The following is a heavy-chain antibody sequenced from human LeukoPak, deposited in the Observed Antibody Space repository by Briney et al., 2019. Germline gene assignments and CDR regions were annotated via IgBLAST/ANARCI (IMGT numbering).Heavy chain of an antibody. CDR2: ISRGGRDR. Sequence: GGSLRLSCRTSGFSFSEYAINWVRQAPGKGLEWVSGISRGGRDRYYADSVKGRFTIYSDNSDSTLYLQMNRLRGEDTAVYYCAKDRWLNIERRPMDYWGQGTLVTVSS. CDR1: GFSFSEYA. J-gene: IGHJ4*02. CDR3: AKDRWLNIERRPMDY. D-gene: IGHD5-12*01. V-gene: IGHV3-23*01.